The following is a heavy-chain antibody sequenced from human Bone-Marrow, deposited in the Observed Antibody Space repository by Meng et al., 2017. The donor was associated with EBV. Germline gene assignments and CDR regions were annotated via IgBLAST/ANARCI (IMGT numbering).Heavy chain of an antibody. D-gene: IGHD3-10*01. CDR1: GGTFRSDA. CDR2: LIPMSDAP. Sequence: QVPLVQLGAEVKKPGSSVKVSCKTSGGTFRSDAISWVRQAPGQGLEWMGGLIPMSDAPHYAQKFQGRVTITADESTSTHYMDLSGLRSEDTAVYYCASESGRGFTPDYWGQGTLVTVSS. CDR3: ASESGRGFTPDY. V-gene: IGHV1-69*01. J-gene: IGHJ4*02.